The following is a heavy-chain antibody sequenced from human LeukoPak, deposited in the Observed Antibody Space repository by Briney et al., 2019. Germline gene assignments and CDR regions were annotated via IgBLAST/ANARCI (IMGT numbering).Heavy chain of an antibody. CDR1: GGSISSGSYY. Sequence: PSETLSLTCTVSGGSISSGSYYWSWIRQPAGKGLEWIGRIYTSGSTNYNPSLKSRVTISVDTSKNQFSLKLSSVTAADTAVYYCARGTGYSGYDFGYWGQGTLVTVSS. CDR2: IYTSGST. CDR3: ARGTGYSGYDFGY. D-gene: IGHD5-12*01. J-gene: IGHJ4*02. V-gene: IGHV4-61*02.